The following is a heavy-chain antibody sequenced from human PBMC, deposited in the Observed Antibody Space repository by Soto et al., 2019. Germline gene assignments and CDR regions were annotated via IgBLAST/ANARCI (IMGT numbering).Heavy chain of an antibody. J-gene: IGHJ4*02. CDR3: VRGGNPYHYATSGPGTFDK. CDR1: GDSVSSGDSY. CDR2: THFSGYT. D-gene: IGHD1-26*01. Sequence: QVQLQESGPGLVKPSQTLSLTCSVSGDSVSSGDSYWSWIRQPPGKALEWIGYTHFSGYTSYSPSLKSRVTISVEMSKSQFSLRLSSVTAADTAVYYCVRGGNPYHYATSGPGTFDKWGQGTLVSVSS. V-gene: IGHV4-30-4*01.